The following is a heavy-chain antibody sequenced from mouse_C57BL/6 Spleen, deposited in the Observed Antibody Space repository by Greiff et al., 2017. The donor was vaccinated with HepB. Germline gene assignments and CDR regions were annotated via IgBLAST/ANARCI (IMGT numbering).Heavy chain of an antibody. CDR1: GYTFTDYY. CDR2: INPNNGGT. D-gene: IGHD3-3*01. CDR3: ARWGGGHYYAMDY. Sequence: VQLQQSGPELVKPGASVKISCKASGYTFTDYYMNWVKQSHGKSLEWIGDINPNNGGTSYNQKFKGKATLTVDKSSSTAYMELRSLTSEDSAVYYCARWGGGHYYAMDYWGQGTSVTVSS. V-gene: IGHV1-26*01. J-gene: IGHJ4*01.